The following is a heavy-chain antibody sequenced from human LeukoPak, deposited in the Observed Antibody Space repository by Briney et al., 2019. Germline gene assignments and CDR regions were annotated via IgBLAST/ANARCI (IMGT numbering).Heavy chain of an antibody. CDR3: ARVEMATISLDY. Sequence: GGSLRLSCAASGFTVSGNYVSWVRQAPGKGLEWVSVIYSGGSTYYADSVKGRFTISRDNFKNTLFLQMNSLRAEDTAVYYCARVEMATISLDYWGQGTLVTVSS. CDR2: IYSGGST. V-gene: IGHV3-53*01. J-gene: IGHJ4*02. D-gene: IGHD5-24*01. CDR1: GFTVSGNY.